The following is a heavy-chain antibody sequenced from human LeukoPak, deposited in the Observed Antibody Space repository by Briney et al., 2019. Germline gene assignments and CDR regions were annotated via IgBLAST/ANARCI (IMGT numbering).Heavy chain of an antibody. V-gene: IGHV4-4*07. CDR3: ARDSLSSSWYKPEYFDY. CDR2: IYTSGST. CDR1: GGSISSYY. Sequence: SETLSLTCTVSGGSISSYYWSWIQQPAGKGLEWIGRIYTSGSTNYNPSLKSRATMSVDTSKNQFSLKLSSVTAADTAVYYCARDSLSSSWYKPEYFDYWGQGTLVTVSS. J-gene: IGHJ4*02. D-gene: IGHD6-13*01.